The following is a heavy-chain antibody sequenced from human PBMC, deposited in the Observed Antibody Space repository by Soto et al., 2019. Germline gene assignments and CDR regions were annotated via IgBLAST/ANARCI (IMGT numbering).Heavy chain of an antibody. CDR2: IIPIFGTA. J-gene: IGHJ4*02. V-gene: IGHV1-69*05. D-gene: IGHD2-2*01. CDR3: ASALVPAADGELWYGEHFDY. CDR1: GGTFSSYA. Sequence: QVQLVQSGAEVKKPGSSVKVSCKASGGTFSSYAISWVRQAPGQGLEWMGGIIPIFGTANYAQQSQGRVTLTSDESTSTAYMELSSLRSEDTAVYYCASALVPAADGELWYGEHFDYWGQGTLVTVSS.